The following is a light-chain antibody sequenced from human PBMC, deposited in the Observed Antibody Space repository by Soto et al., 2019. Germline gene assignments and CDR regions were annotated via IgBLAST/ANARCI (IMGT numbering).Light chain of an antibody. CDR2: GAS. Sequence: EIVLTQSPGTLSLSPGERATLSCRASQSVSNNYLAWYQQKPGQAPRLLIYGASNRATGIPDRFSVSGSGTDFTLTISRMAPEDFAVDDCQQYGSPGTFGQGTKVDIK. CDR1: QSVSNNY. V-gene: IGKV3-20*01. CDR3: QQYGSPGT. J-gene: IGKJ1*01.